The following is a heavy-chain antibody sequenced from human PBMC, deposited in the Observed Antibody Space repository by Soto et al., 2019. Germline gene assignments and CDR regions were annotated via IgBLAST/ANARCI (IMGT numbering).Heavy chain of an antibody. CDR2: ISRDGSSK. Sequence: GGSLRLSCAASGFTFNYFGVHWVRQAPGKGLEWVAIISRDGSSKFYADSVKGRFTISRDNSKNMLYLEMNSLRVEDTAVYYCAKEDNSASSFFDYWGQGTLVTVSS. D-gene: IGHD1-1*01. V-gene: IGHV3-30*18. CDR1: GFTFNYFG. J-gene: IGHJ4*02. CDR3: AKEDNSASSFFDY.